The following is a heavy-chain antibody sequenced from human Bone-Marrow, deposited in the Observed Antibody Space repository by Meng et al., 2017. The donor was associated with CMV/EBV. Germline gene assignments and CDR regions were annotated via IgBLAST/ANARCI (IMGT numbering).Heavy chain of an antibody. Sequence: SETLSLTCTVSGGSISSYYWSWIRQPPRKGLEWIGYIYYSGSTNYNPSLKSRVTISVDTSKNQFSLKLSSVTAADTAVYYCARDIDPYSSSWAFDDWGQGTLVTVSS. CDR1: GGSISSYY. J-gene: IGHJ4*02. CDR2: IYYSGST. V-gene: IGHV4-59*01. D-gene: IGHD6-13*01. CDR3: ARDIDPYSSSWAFDD.